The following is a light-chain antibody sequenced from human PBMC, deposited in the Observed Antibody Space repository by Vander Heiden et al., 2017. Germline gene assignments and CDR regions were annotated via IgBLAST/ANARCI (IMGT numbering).Light chain of an antibody. CDR2: SNN. CDR1: SANIGRNY. CDR3: AAWDDSLIRYV. V-gene: IGLV1-47*02. J-gene: IGLJ1*01. Sequence: QSVLTQPPSASGSPGQRVTISCSGGSANIGRNYVYWYQQLPGKAPERLMYSNNQRPSEVPDRFSGSKSGTSASLAISGLRSEDEADYYCAAWDDSLIRYVFGTGTRVTVL.